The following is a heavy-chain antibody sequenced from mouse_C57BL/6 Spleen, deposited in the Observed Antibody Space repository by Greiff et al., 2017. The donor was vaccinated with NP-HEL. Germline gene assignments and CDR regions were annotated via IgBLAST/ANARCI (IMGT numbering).Heavy chain of an antibody. D-gene: IGHD2-4*01. CDR2: INYDGSST. J-gene: IGHJ1*03. V-gene: IGHV5-16*01. CDR1: GFTFSDYY. Sequence: DVHLVESEGGLVQPGSSMKLSCTASGFTFSDYYMAWVRQVPEKGLEWVANINYDGSSTYYLDSLKSRFIISRDNAKNILYLPMSSLKSEDTATYYCARGPYDYEGYFDVWGTGTTVTVSS. CDR3: ARGPYDYEGYFDV.